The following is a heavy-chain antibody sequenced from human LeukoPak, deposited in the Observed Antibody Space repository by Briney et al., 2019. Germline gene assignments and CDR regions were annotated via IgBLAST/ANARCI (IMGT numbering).Heavy chain of an antibody. Sequence: GGSLRLSCAASGFTVSSNSMSWVRQAPGKGLEWVSVIYSGGSTYYADSVKGRFTISRDNSKNTLYLQMNSLRAEDTAVYYCAELFRAIAAAGQDFDYWGQGTLVTVSS. CDR2: IYSGGST. CDR1: GFTVSSNS. V-gene: IGHV3-53*01. CDR3: AELFRAIAAAGQDFDY. J-gene: IGHJ4*02. D-gene: IGHD6-13*01.